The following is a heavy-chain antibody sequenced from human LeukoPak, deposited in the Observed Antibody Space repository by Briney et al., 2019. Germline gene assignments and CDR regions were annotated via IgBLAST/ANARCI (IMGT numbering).Heavy chain of an antibody. D-gene: IGHD6-19*01. CDR2: IDAGGST. V-gene: IGHV4-61*02. CDR1: GGSISSGGSIGSFY. CDR3: AREGKLTGYSGGLGFNY. Sequence: PSETLSLTCTVSGGSISSGGSIGSFYWSWIRQPAGKGLEWIGRIDAGGSTNYNPSLRGRVTMSVDTSENQLFLNLTSVTAADTAVYYCAREGKLTGYSGGLGFNYWGQGTLVTVSS. J-gene: IGHJ4*02.